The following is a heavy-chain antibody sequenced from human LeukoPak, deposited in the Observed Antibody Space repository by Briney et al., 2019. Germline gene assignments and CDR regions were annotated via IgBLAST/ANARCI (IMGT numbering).Heavy chain of an antibody. V-gene: IGHV3-23*01. J-gene: IGHJ4*02. CDR3: GREQPGGFDC. CDR2: ISKSGGT. D-gene: IGHD3-16*01. CDR1: GITFSSYA. Sequence: GGSLTLSCAASGITFSSYAMNWLRQAPGKGLEWVSGISKSGGTDYEDSVKVRSTISRDNSKNTLYLQMNSLTAEDTAVYCLGREQPGGFDCWGQGTLVTVSS.